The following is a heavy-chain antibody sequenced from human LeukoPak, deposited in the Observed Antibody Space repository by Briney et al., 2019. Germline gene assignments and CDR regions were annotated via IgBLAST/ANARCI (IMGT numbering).Heavy chain of an antibody. CDR3: ARIDPYGMDV. CDR1: GFTFSSYS. J-gene: IGHJ6*02. Sequence: GGSLRLSCAASGFTFSSYSMNWVRQAPGKGLEWVSYISSSSSTIYYADSVKGRFTISRDNAKNSLYLQMNSLRAEDTAVYYCARIDPYGMDVWGQGTTVTVSS. CDR2: ISSSSSTI. D-gene: IGHD3-9*01. V-gene: IGHV3-48*04.